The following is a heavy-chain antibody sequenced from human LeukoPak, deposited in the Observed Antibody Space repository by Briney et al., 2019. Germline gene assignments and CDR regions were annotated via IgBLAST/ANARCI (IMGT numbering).Heavy chain of an antibody. Sequence: SETVSLTCTVSGDSVSSASYYWSWIRQPPGKGLEWIAYVYYTGSTNYNPSLKSRVTTSIDTSKNQFSLKVSSVTAADTAVYYCARTQYCSSTSCYFGYFDYWGQGTLVTVSS. CDR2: VYYTGST. D-gene: IGHD2-2*01. J-gene: IGHJ4*02. CDR1: GDSVSSASYY. CDR3: ARTQYCSSTSCYFGYFDY. V-gene: IGHV4-61*01.